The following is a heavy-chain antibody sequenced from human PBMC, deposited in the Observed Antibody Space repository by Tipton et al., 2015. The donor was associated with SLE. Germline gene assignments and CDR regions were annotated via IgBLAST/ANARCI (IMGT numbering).Heavy chain of an antibody. CDR1: GYSFTTYG. Sequence: QLVQSGAEVKKAGASVKVSCKASGYSFTTYGISWVRQAPGQGLEWTGWINVNTGNTKYSQKFQGRVTVTTDTSARTAYMELRSLRSDDTAMYYCARTPLGGNDYWGQGTRVIVSS. J-gene: IGHJ4*02. D-gene: IGHD2-15*01. CDR2: INVNTGNT. V-gene: IGHV1-18*01. CDR3: ARTPLGGNDY.